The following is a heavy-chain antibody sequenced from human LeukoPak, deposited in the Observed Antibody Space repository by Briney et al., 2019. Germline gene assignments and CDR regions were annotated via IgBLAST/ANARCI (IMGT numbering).Heavy chain of an antibody. Sequence: SVCLSCKASGFTSTTSTMHWVRQARGQRLEWLRWIDVGSGDTNYAEKLPEGVTITRDMSTSTAYMELSSLRSDDTAVYYCAADQPRYPDAFDIWGHGKMFAVSS. CDR3: AADQPRYPDAFDI. J-gene: IGHJ3*02. CDR1: GFTSTTST. V-gene: IGHV1-58*02. CDR2: IDVGSGDT. D-gene: IGHD1-1*01.